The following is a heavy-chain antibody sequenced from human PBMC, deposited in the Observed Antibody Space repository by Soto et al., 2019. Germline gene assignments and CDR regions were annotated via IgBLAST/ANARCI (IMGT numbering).Heavy chain of an antibody. D-gene: IGHD3-22*01. Sequence: GGSLRLSCAASGFTFSSYGMHWVRQAPGKGLEWVAVIWYDGSNKYYADSVKGRFTISRDNSKNTLYLQMNSLRAEDTAVYYCARDIRGVVIRNKLDYWGQGTRVTVAS. CDR3: ARDIRGVVIRNKLDY. CDR1: GFTFSSYG. CDR2: IWYDGSNK. V-gene: IGHV3-33*01. J-gene: IGHJ4*02.